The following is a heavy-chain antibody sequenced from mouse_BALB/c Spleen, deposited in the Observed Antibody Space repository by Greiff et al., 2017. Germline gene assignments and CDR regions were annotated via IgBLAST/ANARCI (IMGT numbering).Heavy chain of an antibody. J-gene: IGHJ2*01. D-gene: IGHD1-3*01. CDR3: YTLITSAYYFDY. CDR1: GYTFTDYA. CDR2: ISTYYGNT. V-gene: IGHV1-67*01. Sequence: QVQLQQSGPELVRPGVSVKISCKASGYTFTDYAMHWVKQSHAKGLEWIGFISTYYGNTKYNQKFKGKATMTVDKSSSTAYMEHGRLTSEDSAIYSCYTLITSAYYFDYWGQGTTLTVSS.